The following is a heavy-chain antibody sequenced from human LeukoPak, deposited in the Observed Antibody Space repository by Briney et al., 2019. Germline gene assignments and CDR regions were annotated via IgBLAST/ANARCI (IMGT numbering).Heavy chain of an antibody. J-gene: IGHJ1*01. Sequence: KPSETLSLTCSLPPLSIISRRDATGWIRQPPGKGLEWIGSINYSGSTDYNPSLKRRVTISVDAYKDQLSLNMSSVSVSDMAIYLLARHFVSWGQGTLVTVSS. CDR1: PLSIISRRDA. CDR2: INYSGST. V-gene: IGHV4-39*01. CDR3: ARHFVS.